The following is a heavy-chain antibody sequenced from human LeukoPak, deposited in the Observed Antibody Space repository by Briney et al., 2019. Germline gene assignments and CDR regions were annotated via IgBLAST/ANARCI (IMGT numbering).Heavy chain of an antibody. CDR2: ISGTSTYI. Sequence: GGSLRLSCAASGFTFSTYSMNWVRQAPGKGLEWVSSISGTSTYIYYADSVKGRFTISRDNAKNSLYLQMNSLRVEDTAVYYCARLRTNTEDWGQGTLVTVSS. CDR1: GFTFSTYS. J-gene: IGHJ4*02. V-gene: IGHV3-21*01. CDR3: ARLRTNTED. D-gene: IGHD3-16*01.